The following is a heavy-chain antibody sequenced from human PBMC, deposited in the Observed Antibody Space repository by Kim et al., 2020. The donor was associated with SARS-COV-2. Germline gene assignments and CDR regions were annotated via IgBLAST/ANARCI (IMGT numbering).Heavy chain of an antibody. D-gene: IGHD2-21*02. V-gene: IGHV3-11*06. J-gene: IGHJ4*02. CDR3: ASELVVVTRPHAADSDY. Sequence: VKGLFTISRDNAKNSLYLQMNSLRAEDTAVYYCASELVVVTRPHAADSDYWGQGTLVTVSS.